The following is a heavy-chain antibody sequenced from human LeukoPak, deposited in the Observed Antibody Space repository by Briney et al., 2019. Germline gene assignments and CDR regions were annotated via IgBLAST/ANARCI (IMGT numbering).Heavy chain of an antibody. CDR2: IYYSGST. J-gene: IGHJ5*02. D-gene: IGHD6-19*01. V-gene: IGHV4-61*08. Sequence: SETLSLTCTVSGGSISRGGEYWCWIPQHPGKGLEWIGYIYYSGSTNYNPSLKRRVTISVDTSKNQFSLKLSSVTAADTAVYYCASHQYSSGGPWFDPWGQGTVVLVSS. CDR1: GGSISRGGEY. CDR3: ASHQYSSGGPWFDP.